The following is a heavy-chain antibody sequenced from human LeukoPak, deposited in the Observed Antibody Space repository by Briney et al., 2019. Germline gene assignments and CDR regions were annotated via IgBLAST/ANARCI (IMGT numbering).Heavy chain of an antibody. Sequence: PGGSLRLSCAASGFTFDDYGMSWVRQAPGKGLEWVSGINWNGGSTGYADSVKGRFTISRDNAKNSLYLQMNSLRAEDTALYYCARVGDGYNPIFFFDYWGQGTLVTVPS. J-gene: IGHJ4*02. CDR3: ARVGDGYNPIFFFDY. CDR1: GFTFDDYG. D-gene: IGHD5-24*01. CDR2: INWNGGST. V-gene: IGHV3-20*04.